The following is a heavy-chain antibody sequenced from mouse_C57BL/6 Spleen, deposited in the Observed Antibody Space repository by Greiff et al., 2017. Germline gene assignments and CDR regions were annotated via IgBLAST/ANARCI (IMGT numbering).Heavy chain of an antibody. D-gene: IGHD2-10*02. CDR3: ARKGYGSYDFDC. Sequence: QVQLQQSGAELVKPGASVKLSCKASGYTFTSYCMHWVKQRPGRGLEWIGRIDPKSGGTKYNEKFKSKATLTADKPSSTAYMQLSSLTSEDSAVYYCARKGYGSYDFDCWGQGTTLTVAS. J-gene: IGHJ2*01. CDR2: IDPKSGGT. CDR1: GYTFTSYC. V-gene: IGHV1-72*01.